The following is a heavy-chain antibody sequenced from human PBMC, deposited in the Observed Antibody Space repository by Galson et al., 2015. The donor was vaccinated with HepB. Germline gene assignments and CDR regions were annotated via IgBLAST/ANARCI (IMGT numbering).Heavy chain of an antibody. V-gene: IGHV3-23*01. D-gene: IGHD3-22*01. J-gene: IGHJ4*02. CDR1: GFTLNSYV. Sequence: SLRLSCAASGFTLNSYVMSWVRQAPGEGLEWVSTSGRGGDRTYYADSVKGRFTMSGDNSQHTLYLQMNGLRAEDTALYYCAKGYDSRYYEGYWGQGILVLVSS. CDR2: SGRGGDRT. CDR3: AKGYDSRYYEGY.